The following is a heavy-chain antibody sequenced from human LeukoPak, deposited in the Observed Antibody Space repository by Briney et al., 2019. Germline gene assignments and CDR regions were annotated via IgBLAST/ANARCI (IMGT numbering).Heavy chain of an antibody. V-gene: IGHV4-59*01. Sequence: SETLSLTCTVSGGSISSYYWSWIRQPPGKGLEWIGYIYYSGSTNYNPSLKSRVTISVDTSKNQFSLKLSSVTAADTAVYYCARVQPDYYDSSGYEGYYYYYGMDVWGQGTTVTVSS. D-gene: IGHD3-22*01. CDR1: GGSISSYY. J-gene: IGHJ6*02. CDR3: ARVQPDYYDSSGYEGYYYYYGMDV. CDR2: IYYSGST.